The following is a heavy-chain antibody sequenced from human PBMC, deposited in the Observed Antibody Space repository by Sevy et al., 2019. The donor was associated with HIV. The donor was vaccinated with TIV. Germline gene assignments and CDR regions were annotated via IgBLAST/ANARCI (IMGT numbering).Heavy chain of an antibody. D-gene: IGHD3-22*01. CDR3: ASGREYYYGNSGYFDY. CDR1: GYTLTKLS. Sequence: ASVKVYCKVSGYTLTKLSMHWVRQAPGKGLEWMGGFDPEDGETIYAQKFQDRITMTEDTSTDTAYMELNSLRSEDTAVYYCASGREYYYGNSGYFDYWGQGTLVTVSS. J-gene: IGHJ4*02. CDR2: FDPEDGET. V-gene: IGHV1-24*01.